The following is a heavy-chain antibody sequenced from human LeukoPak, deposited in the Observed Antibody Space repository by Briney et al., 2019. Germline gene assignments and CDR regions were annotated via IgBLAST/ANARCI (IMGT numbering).Heavy chain of an antibody. J-gene: IGHJ4*02. CDR3: ARDYYYDTSGYPYY. CDR2: INPNSGGT. Sequence: ASVKVSCKASGYTFTDYYMHWVRQAPGQGLEWMGWINPNSGGTKYAQKFQGRVTMTRDTSFSTAYMELSRLRSDDTAVYYCARDYYYDTSGYPYYWGQGTLVTVSS. CDR1: GYTFTDYY. V-gene: IGHV1-2*02. D-gene: IGHD3-22*01.